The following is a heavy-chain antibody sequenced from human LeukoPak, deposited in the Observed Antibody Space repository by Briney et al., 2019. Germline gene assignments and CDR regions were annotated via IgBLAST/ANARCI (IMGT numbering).Heavy chain of an antibody. CDR1: GGTFSSYA. V-gene: IGHV1-69*04. CDR3: AADFWSGTAPYYFDY. J-gene: IGHJ4*02. Sequence: SVKVSCKASGGTFSSYAISWVRQAPGQGLEWMGRIIPILGIANYAQKFQGRVTITEDKSTSTAYMELSSLRSEDTAVYYCAADFWSGTAPYYFDYWGQGTLVTVSS. D-gene: IGHD3-3*01. CDR2: IIPILGIA.